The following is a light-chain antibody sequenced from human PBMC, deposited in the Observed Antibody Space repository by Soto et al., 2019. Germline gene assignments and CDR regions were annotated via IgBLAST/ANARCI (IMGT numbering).Light chain of an antibody. J-gene: IGKJ2*01. V-gene: IGKV3-20*01. CDR2: GAS. CDR3: RQYGSSPSYT. Sequence: EIVLTQSPGTLSLSPGERATLSCRASQSVSSSSYLAWYQQKPGQAPRLLIYGASSRATGIPDRFSGSGSATDFTLTISRLEPEDFAVYYGRQYGSSPSYTFGQGTKLEI. CDR1: QSVSSSSY.